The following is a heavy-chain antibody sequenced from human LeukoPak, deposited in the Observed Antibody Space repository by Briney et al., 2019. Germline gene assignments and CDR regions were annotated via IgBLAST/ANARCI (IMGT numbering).Heavy chain of an antibody. J-gene: IGHJ5*02. CDR1: GSTFSTYA. V-gene: IGHV3-30*18. Sequence: GRSLRLSCAASGSTFSTYAMHWVRQAPGKGLEWVAVISYDGSNKYYADSVKGRFTISRDNSKNTLYLQMNTLRAEDTAVYYCAKDVSWNGFDPWGQGTLVIVSS. CDR2: ISYDGSNK. CDR3: AKDVSWNGFDP.